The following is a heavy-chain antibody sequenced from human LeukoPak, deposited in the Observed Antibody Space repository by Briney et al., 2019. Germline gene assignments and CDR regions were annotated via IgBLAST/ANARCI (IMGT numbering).Heavy chain of an antibody. V-gene: IGHV1-18*01. J-gene: IGHJ3*02. CDR3: ARVLKYYYDSSGSLGAFDI. Sequence: ASVKVSRKASGYTFTSYGISWVRQAPGQGLEWMGWISAYNGNTNYTQKLQGRVTMTTDTSTSTVYMELRSLRSDDTAVYYCARVLKYYYDSSGSLGAFDIWGQGTMVTVSS. D-gene: IGHD3-22*01. CDR2: ISAYNGNT. CDR1: GYTFTSYG.